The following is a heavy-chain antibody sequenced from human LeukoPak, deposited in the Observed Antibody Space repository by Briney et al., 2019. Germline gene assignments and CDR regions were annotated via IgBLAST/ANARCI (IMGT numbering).Heavy chain of an antibody. D-gene: IGHD1-26*01. V-gene: IGHV4-59*01. Sequence: PSETLSLTCTVSGGSISSYYWSWIRQPPGKGLEWIGYIYYSGSTNYNPSLKSRVTISVDTSKNQFSLKLSSVTAADTAVYYCARGKEWELLDYWGQGTLVTVSS. J-gene: IGHJ4*02. CDR2: IYYSGST. CDR3: ARGKEWELLDY. CDR1: GGSISSYY.